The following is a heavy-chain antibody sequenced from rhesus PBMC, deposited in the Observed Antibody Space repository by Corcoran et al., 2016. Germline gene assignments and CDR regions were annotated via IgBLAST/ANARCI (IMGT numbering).Heavy chain of an antibody. CDR1: GFTFSDYS. J-gene: IGHJ4*01. CDR3: TGDGYSGSWNY. Sequence: EVRLVESGGGLVQPGGSLRLSCAASGFTFSDYSMNWVRQAPGKGPEWVACIRTKAKGGTAEYAASVKRRFTISRDDSKSIVSLQMNSLRTEDTAVYYCTGDGYSGSWNYWGQGVLVTVSS. V-gene: IGHV3-116*02. D-gene: IGHD6-25*01. CDR2: IRTKAKGGTA.